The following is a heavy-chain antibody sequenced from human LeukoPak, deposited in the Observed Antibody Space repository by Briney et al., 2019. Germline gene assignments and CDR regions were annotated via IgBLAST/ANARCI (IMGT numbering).Heavy chain of an antibody. J-gene: IGHJ3*01. D-gene: IGHD7-27*01. CDR2: ISPNSGGT. CDR1: GYIFSDNH. CDR3: ARELGRNAFDV. Sequence: ASVKVSCKASGYIFSDNHMYWIRQAPGQGLECMGWISPNSGGTNYAQKLQGRVTMTGDTSISTGYMELSSLRSDDTAVYYCARELGRNAFDVWGQGTMVTVSS. V-gene: IGHV1-2*02.